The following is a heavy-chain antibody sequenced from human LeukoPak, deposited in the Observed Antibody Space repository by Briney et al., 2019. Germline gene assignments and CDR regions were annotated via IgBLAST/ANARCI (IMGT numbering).Heavy chain of an antibody. Sequence: SETLSLTCAVYGGSFSGYYWSWIRQPPGKGLEWIGEINHSGSTNYNPSLKSRVTISVDTSKNQFSLKLSSVTAADTAVYYCARGPRKLDYYDSSGYRPFDYWGQGTLVTVSS. CDR1: GGSFSGYY. V-gene: IGHV4-34*01. D-gene: IGHD3-22*01. CDR3: ARGPRKLDYYDSSGYRPFDY. J-gene: IGHJ4*02. CDR2: INHSGST.